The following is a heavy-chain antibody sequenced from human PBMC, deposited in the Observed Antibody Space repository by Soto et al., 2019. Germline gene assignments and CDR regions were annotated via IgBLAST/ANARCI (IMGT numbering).Heavy chain of an antibody. V-gene: IGHV4-31*03. CDR2: IYHSGNT. D-gene: IGHD6-13*01. CDR3: AGVYRGSSWSKFDY. Sequence: SETLSLTCTVSGGSISSGGYYWSWIRQHPGKGLEWIGYIYHSGNTYYNPSLKSRVSISVDTSKNQISLKLSSVTGEDTAVYYCAGVYRGSSWSKFDYWGQGTLVTVSS. J-gene: IGHJ4*02. CDR1: GGSISSGGYY.